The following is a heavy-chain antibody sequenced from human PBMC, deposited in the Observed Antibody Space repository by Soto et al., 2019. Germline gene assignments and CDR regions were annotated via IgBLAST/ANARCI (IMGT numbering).Heavy chain of an antibody. D-gene: IGHD3-10*01. CDR1: GGSISSSSYY. V-gene: IGHV4-39*01. Sequence: SETLSLTCTVSGGSISSSSYYWGWIRQPPGKGLEWIGSIYYSGSTYYNPSLKSRVTISVDTSKNQFSLKLSSVTAADTAVYYCARQPWFGELLQRGWFDPWGQGTLVTVSS. CDR3: ARQPWFGELLQRGWFDP. J-gene: IGHJ5*02. CDR2: IYYSGST.